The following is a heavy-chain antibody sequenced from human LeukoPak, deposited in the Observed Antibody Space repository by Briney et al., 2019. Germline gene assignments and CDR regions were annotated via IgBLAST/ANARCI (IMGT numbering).Heavy chain of an antibody. J-gene: IGHJ4*02. CDR1: GFTFDNFA. CDR2: ISSAGYTT. CDR3: AREQGALDS. V-gene: IGHV3-74*01. Sequence: GGSLRLSCAASGFTFDNFAIHWVRQAPGKGLVWVSHISSAGYTTRYADSVKGRFTISRDNAKNTLYLQMNSLRAEDTAVYYCAREQGALDSWGQGTLVTVSS.